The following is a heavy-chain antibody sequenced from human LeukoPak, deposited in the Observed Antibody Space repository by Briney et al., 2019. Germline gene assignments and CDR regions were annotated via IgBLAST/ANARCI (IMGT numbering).Heavy chain of an antibody. D-gene: IGHD3-22*01. Sequence: GGSLRLSCAASGFTFSDFAVTWVRQAPGKGLEWVAVISYDGSNKYYADSVKGRFTISRDNAKNSLYLQMNSLRAEDTAVYYCARGTPYYDSSGYSAYWGQGTLVTVSS. CDR1: GFTFSDFA. CDR3: ARGTPYYDSSGYSAY. CDR2: ISYDGSNK. V-gene: IGHV3-30-3*01. J-gene: IGHJ4*02.